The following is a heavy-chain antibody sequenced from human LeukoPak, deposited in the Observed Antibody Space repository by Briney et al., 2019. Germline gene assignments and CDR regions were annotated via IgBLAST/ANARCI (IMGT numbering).Heavy chain of an antibody. D-gene: IGHD4/OR15-4a*01. Sequence: PGGSLRLSCAASGFTLSYYAMSWVRQAPGRGLEWISGISADGGSTYYADSVEGRFTISRDNSKNTLYVQMNSLRAEDTAVYYCAKENEYGENNPGIWGQGTMVTVSS. V-gene: IGHV3-23*01. CDR1: GFTLSYYA. CDR2: ISADGGST. J-gene: IGHJ3*02. CDR3: AKENEYGENNPGI.